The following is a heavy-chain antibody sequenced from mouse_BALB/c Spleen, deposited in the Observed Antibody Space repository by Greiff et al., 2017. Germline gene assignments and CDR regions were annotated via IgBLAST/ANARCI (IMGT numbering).Heavy chain of an antibody. Sequence: VQLQQSGPQLVRPGASVKISCKASGYSFTSYWMHWVKQRPGQGLEWIGMIDPSDSETRLNQKFKDKATLTVDKSSSTAYMQLSSPTSEDSAVYYCARYGYDETWFAYWGQGTMVTVSA. J-gene: IGHJ3*01. D-gene: IGHD2-2*01. V-gene: IGHV1S126*01. CDR1: GYSFTSYW. CDR2: IDPSDSET. CDR3: ARYGYDETWFAY.